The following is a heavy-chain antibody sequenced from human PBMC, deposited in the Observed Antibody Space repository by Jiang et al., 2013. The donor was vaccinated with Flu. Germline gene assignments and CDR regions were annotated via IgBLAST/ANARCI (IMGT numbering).Heavy chain of an antibody. V-gene: IGHV1-46*01. CDR1: GSPFTSYL. CDR2: INPSGGST. D-gene: IGHD3-16*01. Sequence: GAEVKKPGASVKVSCRASGSPFTSYLIHWVRQAPGQGLEWMGMINPSGGSTSYTQKFQGRFTMTRDTSTSTVYMELSSLRSEDTAVYYCASGGRQGYYYYGMDVWGQGTTVTVSS. CDR3: ASGGRQGYYYYGMDV. J-gene: IGHJ6*02.